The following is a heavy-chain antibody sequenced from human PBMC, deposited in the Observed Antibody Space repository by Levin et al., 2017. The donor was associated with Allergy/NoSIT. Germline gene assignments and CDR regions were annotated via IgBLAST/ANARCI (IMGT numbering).Heavy chain of an antibody. Sequence: SVKVSCKASGGTFSSYAISWVRQAPGQGLEWMGRIIPILGIANYAQKFQGRVTITADKSTSTAYMELSSLRSEDTAVYYCARIAIVGGVDYWGQGTLVTVSS. J-gene: IGHJ4*02. CDR2: IIPILGIA. D-gene: IGHD1-26*01. CDR3: ARIAIVGGVDY. CDR1: GGTFSSYA. V-gene: IGHV1-69*04.